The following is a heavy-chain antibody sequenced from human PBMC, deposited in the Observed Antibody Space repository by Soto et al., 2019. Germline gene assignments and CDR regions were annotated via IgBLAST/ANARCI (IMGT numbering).Heavy chain of an antibody. CDR1: GGSINSHY. V-gene: IGHV4-59*11. CDR2: VYYNGIT. D-gene: IGHD3-16*01. Sequence: SETLSLTCTVSGGSINSHYWGWIRQPPGKGLEWLGYVYYNGITNYNPSLESRATISLDLPKNQFSLRLTSVTAADTAVYYCARDRGGITVSSKPLGEWFDPWGQGTLVTVSS. J-gene: IGHJ5*02. CDR3: ARDRGGITVSSKPLGEWFDP.